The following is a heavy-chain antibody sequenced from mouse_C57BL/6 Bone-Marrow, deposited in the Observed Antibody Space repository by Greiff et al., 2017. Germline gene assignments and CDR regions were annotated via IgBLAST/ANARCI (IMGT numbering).Heavy chain of an antibody. V-gene: IGHV1-81*01. D-gene: IGHD1-1*01. Sequence: LQESGAELARPGASVKLSCKASGYTFTSYGISWVKQRTGQGLEWIGEIYPRSGNTYYNEKFKSKATLTVDKPSSTAYMQLSSLTSEDSAVYYCARGYYGYYWGQGTTLTVSS. J-gene: IGHJ2*01. CDR3: ARGYYGYY. CDR2: IYPRSGNT. CDR1: GYTFTSYG.